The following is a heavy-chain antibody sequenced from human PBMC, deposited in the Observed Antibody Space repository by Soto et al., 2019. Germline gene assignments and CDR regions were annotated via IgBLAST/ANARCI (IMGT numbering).Heavy chain of an antibody. CDR2: IYYSGST. J-gene: IGHJ4*02. Sequence: SETRSRPWPVSGFSLRRHSGSCIRKPPGKGLEWIVYIYYSGSTNYNPSLKSRVTISVDTSKNQFSLKLSSVTAADTAVYYCAGTVAAPGGLIDYCGQGTLVTVSS. CDR1: GFSLRRHS. D-gene: IGHD6-19*01. V-gene: IGHV4-59*11. CDR3: AGTVAAPGGLIDY.